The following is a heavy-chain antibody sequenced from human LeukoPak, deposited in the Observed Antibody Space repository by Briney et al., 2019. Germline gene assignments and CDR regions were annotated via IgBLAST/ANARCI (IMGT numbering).Heavy chain of an antibody. D-gene: IGHD3-22*01. CDR3: ARGGTYDSSGYYYVGGLIFDP. J-gene: IGHJ5*02. CDR1: GGSISSISSNN. Sequence: SETLSLTCAVSGGSISSISSNNWAWIRQPPGKGLELIAAIHYTGSTYYNPSFMSRVTISVDTSKNQFSLKLNSLTATDTAVYYCARGGTYDSSGYYYVGGLIFDPWGQGTLVTVSS. CDR2: IHYTGST. V-gene: IGHV4-39*01.